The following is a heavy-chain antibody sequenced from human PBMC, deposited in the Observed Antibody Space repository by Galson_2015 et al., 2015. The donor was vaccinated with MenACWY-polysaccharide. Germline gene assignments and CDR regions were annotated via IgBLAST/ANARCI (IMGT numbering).Heavy chain of an antibody. CDR3: AHRHLERDWFDP. Sequence: PALVKPTQTLTLTCTFSGFSLSTSGVGVGWIRQPPGKALEWLALIYWDDGKRYSPSLKSRLTITKDTSKNQVVLTMTNMDPVDTATYYCAHRHLERDWFDPWGQGTLVTVSS. J-gene: IGHJ5*02. CDR1: GFSLSTSGVG. D-gene: IGHD1-1*01. V-gene: IGHV2-5*02. CDR2: IYWDDGK.